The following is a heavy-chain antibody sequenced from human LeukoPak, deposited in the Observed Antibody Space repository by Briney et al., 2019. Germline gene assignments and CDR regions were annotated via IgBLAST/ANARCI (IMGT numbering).Heavy chain of an antibody. CDR2: INPSGGST. V-gene: IGHV1-46*01. Sequence: ASVTVSCKASGYTFTSYYMHWVRQAPGQGLEWMGIINPSGGSTSYAQKFQGRVTMTRDMSTSTVYMELSSLRSEDTAVYYCARDVRSTSSGWWFDPWGQGTLVTVSS. CDR1: GYTFTSYY. J-gene: IGHJ5*02. D-gene: IGHD6-19*01. CDR3: ARDVRSTSSGWWFDP.